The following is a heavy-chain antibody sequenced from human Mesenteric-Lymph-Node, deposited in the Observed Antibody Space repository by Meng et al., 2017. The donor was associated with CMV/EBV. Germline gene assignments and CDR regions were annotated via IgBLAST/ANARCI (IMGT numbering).Heavy chain of an antibody. Sequence: GSLRLSCTVSGGSISSSSYYWGWIRQPPGKGLEWIGSIYYSGSTYYNPSLKSRVTISVDTSKNQFSLKLSSVTAADTAVYYCARGGYSYGYFYYYGMDVWGQGTTVTVSS. CDR1: GGSISSSSYY. V-gene: IGHV4-39*07. CDR2: IYYSGST. CDR3: ARGGYSYGYFYYYGMDV. D-gene: IGHD5-18*01. J-gene: IGHJ6*02.